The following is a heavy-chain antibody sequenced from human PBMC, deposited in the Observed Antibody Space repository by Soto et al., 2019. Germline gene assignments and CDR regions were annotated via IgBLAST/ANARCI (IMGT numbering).Heavy chain of an antibody. CDR2: ISGSGGST. J-gene: IGHJ6*02. D-gene: IGHD6-19*01. CDR3: AKAGASGSFLYYYYGMDV. V-gene: IGHV3-23*01. CDR1: GFTFSSYA. Sequence: HPGGSLRLSCAASGFTFSSYAMSWVRQAPGKGLEWVSAISGSGGSTYYADSVKGRFTISRDNSKNTLYLQMNSLRAEDTAVYYCAKAGASGSFLYYYYGMDVWGQGTTVTVSS.